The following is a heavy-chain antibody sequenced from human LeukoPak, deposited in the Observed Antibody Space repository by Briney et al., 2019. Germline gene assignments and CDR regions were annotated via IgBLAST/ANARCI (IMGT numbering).Heavy chain of an antibody. CDR2: IYYSGST. D-gene: IGHD3-22*01. V-gene: IGHV4-30-4*01. J-gene: IGHJ2*01. Sequence: SETLSLTCTVSGGSISSGDYYWSWIRQPPGKGREWIGYIYYSGSTYYNPSLKSRVTISVDTSKNQFSLKLSSVTAADTAVYYCARAPYYYDSSGYYRWWYFDLWGRGTLVTVSS. CDR1: GGSISSGDYY. CDR3: ARAPYYYDSSGYYRWWYFDL.